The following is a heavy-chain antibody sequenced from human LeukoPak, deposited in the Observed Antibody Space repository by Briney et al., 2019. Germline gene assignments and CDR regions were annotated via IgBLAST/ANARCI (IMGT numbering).Heavy chain of an antibody. CDR1: GGSISSGDYY. D-gene: IGHD1-26*01. CDR2: IYYSGST. V-gene: IGHV4-30-4*08. J-gene: IGHJ4*02. Sequence: PSQTLSLTCTVSGGSISSGDYYWSWIRQPPGKGLEWIGYIYYSGSTYYNPSLKSRVTISVDTSKNQFSLKLSSVTAADTAVYYCARGGSGSYYVGPIDYWGQGTLVTVSP. CDR3: ARGGSGSYYVGPIDY.